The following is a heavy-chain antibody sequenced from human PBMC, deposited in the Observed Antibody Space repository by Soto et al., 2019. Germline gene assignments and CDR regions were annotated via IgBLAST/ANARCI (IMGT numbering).Heavy chain of an antibody. D-gene: IGHD6-6*01. J-gene: IGHJ6*02. CDR2: IDPSDSYT. Sequence: LGESLKISCKGSGYSFTSYWISWVRQMPGKGLEWVGRIDPSDSYTNYSPSFQGHVTISADKSISTAYLQWSSLKASDTAMYYCARLRSRLFSTETNYYYYGMDVWGQGTTVTVYS. CDR1: GYSFTSYW. V-gene: IGHV5-10-1*01. CDR3: ARLRSRLFSTETNYYYYGMDV.